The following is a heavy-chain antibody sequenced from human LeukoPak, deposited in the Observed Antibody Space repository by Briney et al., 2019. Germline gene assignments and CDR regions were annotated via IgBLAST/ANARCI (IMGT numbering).Heavy chain of an antibody. CDR3: ARRRTMFGYFAGEFDY. D-gene: IGHD3-10*02. Sequence: KPSETLSLTCTVSGGSISSYYWSWIRQPPGKGLEWIGYIYYSGSTNYNPSLKSRVTISVDTSKNQFSLKLSSVTAADTAVYYCARRRTMFGYFAGEFDYWGQGTLVTVSS. CDR2: IYYSGST. J-gene: IGHJ4*02. V-gene: IGHV4-59*08. CDR1: GGSISSYY.